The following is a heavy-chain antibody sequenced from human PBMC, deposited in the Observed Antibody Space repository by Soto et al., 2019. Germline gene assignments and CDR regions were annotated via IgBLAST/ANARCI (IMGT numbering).Heavy chain of an antibody. J-gene: IGHJ5*02. Sequence: SETLSLTCAVYGGSFSDHYWSWIRQTPGKGLEWIGEINHSGSTNYNPSFKSRVTISVDTSKNQFSLRLSSVTAADTAIYYCATRITVFGLLIPPFDPWGQGTQVTVSS. CDR1: GGSFSDHY. CDR2: INHSGST. V-gene: IGHV4-34*01. D-gene: IGHD3-3*01. CDR3: ATRITVFGLLIPPFDP.